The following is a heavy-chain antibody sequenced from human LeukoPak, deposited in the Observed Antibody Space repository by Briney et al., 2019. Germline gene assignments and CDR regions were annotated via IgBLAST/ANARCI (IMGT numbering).Heavy chain of an antibody. J-gene: IGHJ5*02. CDR2: IYNSGSGST. CDR3: ARFAHNYDSSRSFDH. CDR1: GASISSGGYY. Sequence: SETLSLTCTVSGASISSGGYYWTWIRQHPGKGLEWIGYIYNSGSGSTYYNPSLKSRLTISLDTSKNQFSLKLTSVTAADTAVYYCARFAHNYDSSRSFDHWGQGTMVTVSS. D-gene: IGHD3-22*01. V-gene: IGHV4-31*03.